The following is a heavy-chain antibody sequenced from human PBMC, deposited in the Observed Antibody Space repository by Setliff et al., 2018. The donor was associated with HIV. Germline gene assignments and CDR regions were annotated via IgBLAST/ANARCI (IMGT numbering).Heavy chain of an antibody. CDR1: GYTFTSYD. D-gene: IGHD3-22*01. CDR3: ARTQSLGGYYSRGHDYGMDV. Sequence: ASVKVSCKASGYTFTSYDITWVRQATGQGLEWMGWLNPNSGNTGFTRKFQGRVTMTRNTSISTAYMELSSLRSEDTAVYYCARTQSLGGYYSRGHDYGMDVWGQGTTVTVSS. V-gene: IGHV1-8*01. CDR2: LNPNSGNT. J-gene: IGHJ6*02.